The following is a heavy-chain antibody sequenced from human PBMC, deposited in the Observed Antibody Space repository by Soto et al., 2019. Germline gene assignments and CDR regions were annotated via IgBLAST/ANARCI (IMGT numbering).Heavy chain of an antibody. Sequence: GGSLRLSCAASGFTFSSYWMHWVRQAPGKGLVWVSRINSDGSSTSYADSVKGRFTISRDNAKNTLYLQMNSLRAEDTAVYYCAREEHGDILTGYALGYWGQGTLVTVSS. D-gene: IGHD3-9*01. J-gene: IGHJ4*02. CDR2: INSDGSST. V-gene: IGHV3-74*01. CDR3: AREEHGDILTGYALGY. CDR1: GFTFSSYW.